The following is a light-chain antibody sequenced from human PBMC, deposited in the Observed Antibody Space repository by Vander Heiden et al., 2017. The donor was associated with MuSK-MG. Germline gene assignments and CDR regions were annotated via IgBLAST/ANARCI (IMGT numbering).Light chain of an antibody. Sequence: SALTQPAYVSGSPGQSITISCTGTSSDVGSYNLVSWYQQHPGKGHKLMIYEVSKRPSGVSNRFSGSKSGNTAYLTISGLQAEDEADYYCCSYAGSSNLVFGGGTKLTVL. CDR1: SSDVGSYNL. CDR2: EVS. CDR3: CSYAGSSNLV. V-gene: IGLV2-23*02. J-gene: IGLJ3*02.